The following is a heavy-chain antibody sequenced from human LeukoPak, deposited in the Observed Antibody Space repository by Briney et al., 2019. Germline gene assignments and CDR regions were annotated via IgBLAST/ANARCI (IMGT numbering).Heavy chain of an antibody. Sequence: GGSLRLSCAASGFIFSNNWFSWVRQAPGKGLEWVGHIKSKSYGETTDYAEPVKGRFTISRDDADDMVYLQLSSLRPEDTAVYYCITITITRGALWGLGTLVTVSS. V-gene: IGHV3-15*01. CDR1: GFIFSNNW. CDR2: IKSKSYGETT. J-gene: IGHJ4*02. D-gene: IGHD3-10*01. CDR3: ITITITRGAL.